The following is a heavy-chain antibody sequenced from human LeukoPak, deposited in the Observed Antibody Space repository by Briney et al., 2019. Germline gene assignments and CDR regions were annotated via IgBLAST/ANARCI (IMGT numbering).Heavy chain of an antibody. D-gene: IGHD3-9*01. CDR2: INPNSGGT. Sequence: ASVKVSCKASGYTFTGYYMHWVRQAPGQGLEWMGWINPNSGGTNYAQKFQGRVTMTRDTSISTAYMELSRLRSDDTAVYYCARDASLRYFDWLLQDDANWFDPWGQGTLVTVSS. V-gene: IGHV1-2*02. CDR1: GYTFTGYY. J-gene: IGHJ5*02. CDR3: ARDASLRYFDWLLQDDANWFDP.